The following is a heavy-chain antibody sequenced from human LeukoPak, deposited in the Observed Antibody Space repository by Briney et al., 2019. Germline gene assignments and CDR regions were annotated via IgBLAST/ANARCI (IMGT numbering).Heavy chain of an antibody. CDR1: GGSISSYY. CDR2: IYTSGST. J-gene: IGHJ3*02. CDR3: ARHYYDSSGYPDAFDI. V-gene: IGHV4-4*07. Sequence: SETLSLTCTVSGGSISSYYWSWVRQPAGKGLEWIGRIYTSGSTNYNPSLKSRVTISVDTSKNQFSLKLSSVTAADTAVYYCARHYYDSSGYPDAFDIWGQGTMVTVSS. D-gene: IGHD3-22*01.